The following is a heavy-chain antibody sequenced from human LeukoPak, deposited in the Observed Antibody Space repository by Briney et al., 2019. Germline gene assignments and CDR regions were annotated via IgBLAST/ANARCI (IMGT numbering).Heavy chain of an antibody. V-gene: IGHV7-4-1*02. CDR2: INTNTGNP. D-gene: IGHD3-22*01. J-gene: IGHJ4*02. CDR1: GYTFTSYA. Sequence: GESLKISCKGSGYTFTSYAMNWVRQAPVQGLEWKGWINTNTGNPTYAQGFTGRFVFSLDTSVSTAYLQISSLKAEDTAVYYCARERYYDSSAYYPDYWGQGTLVTVSS. CDR3: ARERYYDSSAYYPDY.